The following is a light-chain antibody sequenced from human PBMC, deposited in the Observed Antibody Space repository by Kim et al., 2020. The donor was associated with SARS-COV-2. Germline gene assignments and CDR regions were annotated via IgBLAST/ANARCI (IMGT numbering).Light chain of an antibody. CDR1: ALPKQY. Sequence: SYELTQPTSVSVSPGQTARITCSGDALPKQYAYWYQQKPGQAPVLLIYKDNERPSGIPERFSGSSSGTTVTLTISGVPAEDEADYYCQSADISGTYVIFGGGTQLTVL. CDR3: QSADISGTYVI. J-gene: IGLJ2*01. CDR2: KDN. V-gene: IGLV3-25*03.